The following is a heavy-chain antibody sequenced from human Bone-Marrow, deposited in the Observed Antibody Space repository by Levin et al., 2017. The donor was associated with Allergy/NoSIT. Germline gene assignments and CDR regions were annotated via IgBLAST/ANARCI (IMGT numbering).Heavy chain of an antibody. CDR1: GFTLSQYW. Sequence: PGESLKISCAASGFTLSQYWMTWVRQAPGKGLEWVAKIKADGSEKYYVDSLKGRFSISRDNTRKSVSLPISNLRAEDTAVYYCARDSFSTSSGLDYYYGLDVWGQGTTVTV. CDR3: ARDSFSTSSGLDYYYGLDV. V-gene: IGHV3-7*01. CDR2: IKADGSEK. J-gene: IGHJ6*02. D-gene: IGHD2-2*01.